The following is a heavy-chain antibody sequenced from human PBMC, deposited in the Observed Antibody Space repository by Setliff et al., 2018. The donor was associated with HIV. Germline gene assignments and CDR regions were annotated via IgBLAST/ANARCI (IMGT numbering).Heavy chain of an antibody. CDR3: ARHRHSSSFLIENFDS. CDR1: GYSSSSYW. Sequence: GESLKISCKGSGYSSSSYWIGWVRQMPGKGLEWMGIIYPADSNTRYSPSFQAQVTISADKSIRTAYLQWSSLKASDTAMYYCARHRHSSSFLIENFDSWGQGTLVTVSS. D-gene: IGHD6-6*01. CDR2: IYPADSNT. J-gene: IGHJ4*02. V-gene: IGHV5-51*01.